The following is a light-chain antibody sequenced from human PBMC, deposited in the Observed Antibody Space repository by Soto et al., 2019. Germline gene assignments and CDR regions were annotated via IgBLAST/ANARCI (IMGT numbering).Light chain of an antibody. CDR1: SSDVGGYNY. CDR3: ISYTSSSTRVV. V-gene: IGLV2-14*01. J-gene: IGLJ2*01. CDR2: DVS. Sequence: QSALTQPASLSGSPGQSITISCTGTSSDVGGYNYVSWYQQHPGKAPKLIIYDVSNRPSGVSNRFSGSKSGNTASLTISGLQAEDEADYYCISYTSSSTRVVFGGGTKLTVL.